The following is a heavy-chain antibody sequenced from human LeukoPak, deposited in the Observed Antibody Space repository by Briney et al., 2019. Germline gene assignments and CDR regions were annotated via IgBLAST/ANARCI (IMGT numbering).Heavy chain of an antibody. CDR3: ARADDSSGYYYVRAFDI. Sequence: ASVKVSCKASGYTFTGYYMHWVRQAPGQELEWMGWINPNSGGTNYAQKFQGRVTMTRDTSISTAYMELSRLRSDDTAVYYCARADDSSGYYYVRAFDIWGQGTMVTVSS. CDR1: GYTFTGYY. D-gene: IGHD3-22*01. J-gene: IGHJ3*02. V-gene: IGHV1-2*02. CDR2: INPNSGGT.